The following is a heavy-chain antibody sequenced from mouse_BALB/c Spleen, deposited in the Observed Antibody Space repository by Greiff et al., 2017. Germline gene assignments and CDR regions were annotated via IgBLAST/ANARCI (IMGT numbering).Heavy chain of an antibody. CDR2: ISDGGSYT. CDR1: GFTFSDYY. Sequence: EVMLVESGGGLVKPGGSLKLSCAASGFTFSDYYMYWVRQTPEKRLEWVATISDGGSYTYYPDSVKGRFTISRDNAKNILYLQISSLKSEDTAMYYCARDGWFAYWGQGTLVTVSA. J-gene: IGHJ3*01. CDR3: ARDGWFAY. V-gene: IGHV5-4*02.